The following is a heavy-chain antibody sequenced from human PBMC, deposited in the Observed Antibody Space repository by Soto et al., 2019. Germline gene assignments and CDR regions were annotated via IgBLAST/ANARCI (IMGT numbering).Heavy chain of an antibody. CDR3: ARLIGNSWLDS. Sequence: SETLSLTCTVSGGSISSPNFYWSWIRQHPGKGLEWIGHIYYNGTTYYNPTLKSRVSISVDTSKNQFSLKLSSVTADDTAVYYCARLIGNSWLDSWGQGTLVTVSS. J-gene: IGHJ5*01. V-gene: IGHV4-31*03. CDR2: IYYNGTT. D-gene: IGHD2-8*01. CDR1: GGSISSPNFY.